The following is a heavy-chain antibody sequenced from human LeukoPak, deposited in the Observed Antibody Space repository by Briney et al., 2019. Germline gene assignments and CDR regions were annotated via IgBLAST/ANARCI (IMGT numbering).Heavy chain of an antibody. CDR1: GFTFSSYA. Sequence: PGRSLRLSCAASGFTFSSYAMHWVRQAPGKGLEWVAVISYDGSNKYYADSVKGRFTISRDNSKNTLYLQMNSLRAEDTAVYYCARDPKASFYYFDYWGQGTLVTVSS. J-gene: IGHJ4*02. V-gene: IGHV3-30-3*01. CDR3: ARDPKASFYYFDY. CDR2: ISYDGSNK.